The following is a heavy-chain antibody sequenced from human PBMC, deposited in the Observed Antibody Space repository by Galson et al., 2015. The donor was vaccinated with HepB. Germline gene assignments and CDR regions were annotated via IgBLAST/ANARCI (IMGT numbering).Heavy chain of an antibody. CDR2: IRNDGRNQ. CDR1: GFDFSNFG. J-gene: IGHJ4*02. V-gene: IGHV3-33*01. D-gene: IGHD2-2*01. Sequence: SLRLSCAASGFDFSNFGMHWLRQAPGKGLEWVANIRNDGRNQYYAESVQGRMIISRDNSKNTLFLQMNSLRVEDTALYFCARDRGRVYQLPEEWGQGTLVIVSS. CDR3: ARDRGRVYQLPEE.